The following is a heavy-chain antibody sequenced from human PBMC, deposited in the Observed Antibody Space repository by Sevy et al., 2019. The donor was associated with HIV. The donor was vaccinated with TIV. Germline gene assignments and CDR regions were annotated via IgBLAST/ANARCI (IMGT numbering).Heavy chain of an antibody. CDR2: IDAGGST. CDR3: ASQLGIGAFDI. CDR1: GRSVSRNY. Sequence: GGSLRLSCAASGRSVSRNYLSWVRQAPGKGLEWVSVIDAGGSTYYADSVKGRFTVSRDKAKNTLYYQMNSLRAEDTVVYYCASQLGIGAFDIWGQGTMVTVSS. V-gene: IGHV3-53*01. D-gene: IGHD7-27*01. J-gene: IGHJ3*02.